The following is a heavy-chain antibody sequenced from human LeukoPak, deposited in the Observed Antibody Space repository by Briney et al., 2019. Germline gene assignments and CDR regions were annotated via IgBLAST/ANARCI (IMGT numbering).Heavy chain of an antibody. V-gene: IGHV4-34*01. CDR1: GGSIRNTDFY. D-gene: IGHD3-3*02. J-gene: IGHJ2*01. Sequence: PSETLSLTCTVSGGSIRNTDFYWSRIRQPPGKGLEWIGEINHSGSTNYNPSLKSRVTISVDTSKNQFSLKLSSVTAADTAVYYCARGRISSGWGRGTLVTVSS. CDR2: INHSGST. CDR3: ARGRISSG.